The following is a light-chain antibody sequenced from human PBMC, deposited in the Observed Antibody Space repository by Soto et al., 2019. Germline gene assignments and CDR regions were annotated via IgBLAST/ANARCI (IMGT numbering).Light chain of an antibody. CDR2: DGT. Sequence: EIQMTQSPSTLSASVGDRITITCRASQSINTWLAWYQQIPGEAPKLLIYDGTTLERGVPSRFSGSGSGTEFTLTSSRLQPEDFATVYCQQYKTYSRTFGQGTIVEFK. CDR3: QQYKTYSRT. CDR1: QSINTW. J-gene: IGKJ1*01. V-gene: IGKV1-5*03.